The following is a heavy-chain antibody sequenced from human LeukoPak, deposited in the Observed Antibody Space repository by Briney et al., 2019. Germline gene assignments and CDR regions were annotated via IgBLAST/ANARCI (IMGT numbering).Heavy chain of an antibody. CDR1: RGTFSSYA. V-gene: IGHV1-69*13. J-gene: IGHJ1*01. D-gene: IGHD3-10*01. CDR2: IIPIFGTA. Sequence: SAKVSSKPSRGTFSSYAISCVRQAPGQGLEGMGEIIPIFGTANYSQKFQGRVTITPDESTSTAYMELSRLRSEETAVYYCAGFDYYGSSGYFQDWGQGSLVTVSS. CDR3: AGFDYYGSSGYFQD.